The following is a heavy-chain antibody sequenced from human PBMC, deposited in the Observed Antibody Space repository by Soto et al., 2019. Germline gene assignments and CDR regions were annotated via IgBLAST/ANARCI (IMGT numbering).Heavy chain of an antibody. V-gene: IGHV3-74*01. CDR1: GITFSNHA. D-gene: IGHD3-3*01. Sequence: HPGGSLRLSCAASGITFSNHALSWVRQAPGKGLVWVSRINSDGSSTSYADSVKGRFTISRDNAKNTLYLQMNSLRAEDTAVYYCARDKRDLRFLEWSYYFDYWGQGT. CDR3: ARDKRDLRFLEWSYYFDY. CDR2: INSDGSST. J-gene: IGHJ4*02.